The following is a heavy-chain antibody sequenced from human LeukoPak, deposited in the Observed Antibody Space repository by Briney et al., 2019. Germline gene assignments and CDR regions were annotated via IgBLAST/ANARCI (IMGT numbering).Heavy chain of an antibody. D-gene: IGHD2-2*01. CDR2: ISSSSSYI. CDR3: ARGYCSSTSCPGIDY. J-gene: IGHJ4*02. Sequence: GSLRLSCAASGFTFSSYSMNRVRQAPGKGLEWVSSISSSSSYIYYADSVKGRFTISRDNAKNSLYLQMNSLRAEDTAVYYCARGYCSSTSCPGIDYWGQGTLVTVSS. V-gene: IGHV3-21*01. CDR1: GFTFSSYS.